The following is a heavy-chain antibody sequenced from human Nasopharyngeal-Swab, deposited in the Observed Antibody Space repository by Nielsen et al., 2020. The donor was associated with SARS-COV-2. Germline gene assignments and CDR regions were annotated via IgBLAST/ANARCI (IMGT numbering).Heavy chain of an antibody. CDR2: MDPTSGNT. J-gene: IGHJ2*01. D-gene: IGHD4-23*01. Sequence: ASVKVSCKASGYTFTSYDVSWVRQATGQWLEWMGWMDPTSGNTGYAQKFQGRVTMTRNTSLSTASMELSSLRSEDTAVYYCVREGDDYGGNYFRYFDLWGRGTLVTVSS. CDR3: VREGDDYGGNYFRYFDL. V-gene: IGHV1-8*01. CDR1: GYTFTSYD.